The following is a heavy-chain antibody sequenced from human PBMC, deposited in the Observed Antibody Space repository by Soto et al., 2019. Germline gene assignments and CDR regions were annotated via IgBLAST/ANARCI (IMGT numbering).Heavy chain of an antibody. D-gene: IGHD6-13*01. J-gene: IGHJ6*02. CDR3: ARGADSSSWYMDYYYYGMDV. Sequence: ASVKVSCKASGYTVTGYYIHWVRQAPGQGLEWMGWINPNSGGTNYAQKFQGWVTMTRDTSISTAYMELSRLRSDDTAVYYCARGADSSSWYMDYYYYGMDVWGQGTTVTVSS. V-gene: IGHV1-2*04. CDR2: INPNSGGT. CDR1: GYTVTGYY.